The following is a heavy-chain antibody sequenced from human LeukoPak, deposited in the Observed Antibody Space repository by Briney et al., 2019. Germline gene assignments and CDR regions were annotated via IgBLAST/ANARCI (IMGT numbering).Heavy chain of an antibody. D-gene: IGHD1-26*01. CDR3: ARGAYGATVDY. CDR1: GGSISSSSYY. V-gene: IGHV4-39*01. Sequence: SETLSLTCTVSGGSISSSSYYWGWIRQPPGKGLEWIGNIYYSGSTYYSPSLKSRVTISVDTSKNQFSLKLTSVTAADTAVYYCARGAYGATVDYWGQGTLVTVSS. CDR2: IYYSGST. J-gene: IGHJ4*02.